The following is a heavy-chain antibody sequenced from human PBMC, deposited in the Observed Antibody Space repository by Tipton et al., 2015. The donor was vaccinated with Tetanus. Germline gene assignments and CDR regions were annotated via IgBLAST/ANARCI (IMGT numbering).Heavy chain of an antibody. Sequence: QSGAEVKKPGASVKVSCQASGYPFTSYYMHWVRQAPGQGLEWMGWINPNSGGTNYAQKFQGRVTMTRDTSISTAYMEVSSLTSEDTAVFYCARGGSYLGIYYYYAMDVWGQGTTVTVSS. D-gene: IGHD1-26*01. V-gene: IGHV1-2*02. CDR3: ARGGSYLGIYYYYAMDV. CDR2: INPNSGGT. CDR1: GYPFTSYY. J-gene: IGHJ6*01.